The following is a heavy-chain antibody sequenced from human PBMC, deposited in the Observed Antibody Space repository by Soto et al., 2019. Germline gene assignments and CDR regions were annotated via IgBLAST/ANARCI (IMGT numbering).Heavy chain of an antibody. D-gene: IGHD3-10*01. CDR2: IRSDVSTT. J-gene: IGHJ4*02. Sequence: EVQLLESGGGLVQPGGSLRLSCAASGFTFSNYWMHWVRQAPGKGLVWVSRIRSDVSTTSYADSVKGRFTISRDNAKNTVKVQMKRTRAEDTAGKYCASGGWGGYYLIYGGKGTLVPFSS. V-gene: IGHV3-74*01. CDR3: ASGGWGGYYLIY. CDR1: GFTFSNYW.